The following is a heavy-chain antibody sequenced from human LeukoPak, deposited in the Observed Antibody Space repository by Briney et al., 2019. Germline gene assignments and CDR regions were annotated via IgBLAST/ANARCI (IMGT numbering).Heavy chain of an antibody. CDR1: GFTFSSCG. CDR3: AKDDYYDSSGIPTAVDY. D-gene: IGHD3-22*01. Sequence: GGSLRLSCAASGFTFSSCGMHWVRQAPGKGLEWVAFIRYDGSNKYHADSVKGRFTISRDNSKNTLYLQMNSLRAEDTAVYYCAKDDYYDSSGIPTAVDYWGQGTLVTVSS. CDR2: IRYDGSNK. V-gene: IGHV3-30*02. J-gene: IGHJ4*02.